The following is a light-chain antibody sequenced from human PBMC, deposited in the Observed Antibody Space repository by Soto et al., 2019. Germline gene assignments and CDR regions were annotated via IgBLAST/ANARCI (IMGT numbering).Light chain of an antibody. J-gene: IGKJ5*01. CDR1: QSVNSN. V-gene: IGKV3-15*01. Sequence: EMVMTRSPASLSVSPGGSATLYCRASQSVNSNYLAWYQPPPGQPPRLXIYGISTRETGIPALFIRSGAGPGCSRAISSLKFEDVYVVSCPQYSKWPITFCQGTRLEIK. CDR2: GIS. CDR3: PQYSKWPIT.